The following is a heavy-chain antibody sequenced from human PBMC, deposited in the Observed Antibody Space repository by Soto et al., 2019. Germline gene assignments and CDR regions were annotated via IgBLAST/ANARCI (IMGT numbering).Heavy chain of an antibody. CDR1: GGSIRSSSYY. CDR3: ARLLRHNYYGMDV. J-gene: IGHJ6*02. CDR2: IYYSGST. V-gene: IGHV4-39*01. D-gene: IGHD5-12*01. Sequence: SETLSLTCPVSGGSIRSSSYYWGWIRQPPGKGLEWIGSIYYSGSTYYNPSLKSRVTISVDTSKNQFSLKLSSVTAADTAVYYCARLLRHNYYGMDVWGQGTTVTVSS.